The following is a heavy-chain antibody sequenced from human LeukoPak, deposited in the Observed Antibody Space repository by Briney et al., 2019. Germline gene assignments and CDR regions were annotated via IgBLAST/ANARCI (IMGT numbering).Heavy chain of an antibody. D-gene: IGHD1-26*01. J-gene: IGHJ4*02. CDR2: ISYDGSNK. Sequence: QPGRSLRLSCAASGFTFSSYAMHWVRQAPGKGLEWVAVISYDGSNKYYADSVKGRFTISRDNSKNTLYLQMNSLRAEDTAVYYCARGVPRWELPNPFDYWGQGTLVTVSS. CDR3: ARGVPRWELPNPFDY. V-gene: IGHV3-30-3*01. CDR1: GFTFSSYA.